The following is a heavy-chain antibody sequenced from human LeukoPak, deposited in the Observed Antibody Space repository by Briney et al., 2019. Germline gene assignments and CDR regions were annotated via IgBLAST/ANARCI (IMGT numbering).Heavy chain of an antibody. V-gene: IGHV1-2*02. J-gene: IGHJ5*02. CDR1: GYTFIGYY. Sequence: GSVKVSCKASGYTFIGYYMHWVRQAPGQGLDWMGWIHPNSGGTNYVQKFQGRVTITRDTSISTDYMEMSRLRSADTAVYFCVRDRVTLTTLQYAWFAPWGQGTLVTVSS. CDR3: VRDRVTLTTLQYAWFAP. CDR2: IHPNSGGT. D-gene: IGHD3-22*01.